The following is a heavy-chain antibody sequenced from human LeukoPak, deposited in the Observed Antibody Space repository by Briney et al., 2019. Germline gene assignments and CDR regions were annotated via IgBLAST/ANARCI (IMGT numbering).Heavy chain of an antibody. CDR1: GFTFSNYE. V-gene: IGHV3-48*03. D-gene: IGHD3-9*01. CDR2: ITGSGDTI. J-gene: IGHJ4*02. Sequence: GGSLRLSCAASGFTFSNYEMNWVRQAPGKGLDWVSYITGSGDTIYYADSVRGRFTISRDNAKKSLYPQMNSLRAEDTAVYYCARGLTYYDILTGYHDRLDYFDYWGQGTLVTVSS. CDR3: ARGLTYYDILTGYHDRLDYFDY.